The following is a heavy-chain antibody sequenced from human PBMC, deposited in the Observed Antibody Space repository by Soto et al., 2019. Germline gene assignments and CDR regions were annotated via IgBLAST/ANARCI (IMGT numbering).Heavy chain of an antibody. D-gene: IGHD5-12*01. CDR3: ARDRERWLQSYYYHYGMDV. Sequence: SVKCSCKASGGTFGSYAISWVRQAPGQGLEWMGGIIPIFGTANYAQKFQGRVTITADESTSTAYMELSSLRSEDTAVYYCARDRERWLQSYYYHYGMDVWGQGTTVTVSS. V-gene: IGHV1-69*13. CDR1: GGTFGSYA. J-gene: IGHJ6*02. CDR2: IIPIFGTA.